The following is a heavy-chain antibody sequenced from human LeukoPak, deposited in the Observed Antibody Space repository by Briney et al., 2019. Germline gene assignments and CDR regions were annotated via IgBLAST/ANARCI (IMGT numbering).Heavy chain of an antibody. D-gene: IGHD3-22*01. J-gene: IGHJ4*02. V-gene: IGHV3-21*01. CDR1: GFTFSRYS. CDR3: VPYYYDSSGYYYFLYYVDY. CDR2: ISSSSSYI. Sequence: GGSLRLSCAASGFTFSRYSMNWVRQAPGKGLEWVSSISSSSSYIYYADSVKGRFTISRDNAKNSLYLQMNSLRAEDTAVYYCVPYYYDSSGYYYFLYYVDYWGQGTLVTVSS.